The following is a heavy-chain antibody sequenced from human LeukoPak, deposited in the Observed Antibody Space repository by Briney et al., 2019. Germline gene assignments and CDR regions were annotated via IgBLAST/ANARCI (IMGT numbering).Heavy chain of an antibody. J-gene: IGHJ6*03. D-gene: IGHD3-3*01. CDR2: IKQDGSEK. Sequence: GGSLRLSCAASGFTFSSYWMSWVRQAPGKGLEWVANIKQDGSEKYYVDSVKGRFTISRDNAKNSLYLQMNSLRAEDTAVYYCARDRREYDFWSGYPPLNYMDVWGKGTTVTVSS. CDR3: ARDRREYDFWSGYPPLNYMDV. CDR1: GFTFSSYW. V-gene: IGHV3-7*01.